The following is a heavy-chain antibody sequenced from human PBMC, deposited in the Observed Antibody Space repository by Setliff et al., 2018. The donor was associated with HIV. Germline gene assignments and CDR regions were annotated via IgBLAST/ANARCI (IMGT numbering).Heavy chain of an antibody. V-gene: IGHV1-69*13. D-gene: IGHD6-6*01. CDR2: IIPIFGTA. CDR1: GGTFSSYA. CDR3: ARGHSSSTNWFFDL. J-gene: IGHJ2*01. Sequence: SVKVSCKASGGTFSSYAISWVRQAPGQGLEWMGGIIPIFGTANYAQKFQGRVTITADESTSTVYMELSSLRSEDTAVYYYARGHSSSTNWFFDLWGRGTLVTVSS.